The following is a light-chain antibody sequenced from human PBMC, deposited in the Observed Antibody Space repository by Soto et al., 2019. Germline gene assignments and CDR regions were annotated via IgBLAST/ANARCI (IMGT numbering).Light chain of an antibody. CDR2: GAS. Sequence: ETVMTQSPATLSVSPGERATLSCWASPSVSSNLAWYQQIPGQAPRLLIYGASTRATGIPARFRGSGSGTEFTLTISNLQSEDFAVYYCQQYSNWPSFTFGQGTKVDIK. J-gene: IGKJ2*01. CDR1: PSVSSN. CDR3: QQYSNWPSFT. V-gene: IGKV3-15*01.